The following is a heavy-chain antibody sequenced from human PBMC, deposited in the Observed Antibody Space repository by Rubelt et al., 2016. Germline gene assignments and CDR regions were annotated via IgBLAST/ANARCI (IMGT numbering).Heavy chain of an antibody. J-gene: IGHJ4*02. V-gene: IGHV3-23*01. CDR1: GFTLSSYA. D-gene: IGHD6-6*01. CDR2: ISGSGGRT. Sequence: EVQLLESGGGLVQPGGSMRLSCAASGFTLSSYAMSWVRQAPGKGLEWVSNISGSGGRTYYADSVKGRFTISRDNPKNTLYLQMDSLNAEDTALYYCATEYSRSSSASQYWGQGTLVTVST. CDR3: ATEYSRSSSASQY.